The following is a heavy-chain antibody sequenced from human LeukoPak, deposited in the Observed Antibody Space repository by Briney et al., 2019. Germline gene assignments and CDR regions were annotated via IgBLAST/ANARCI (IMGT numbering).Heavy chain of an antibody. V-gene: IGHV3-30*02. J-gene: IGHJ4*02. D-gene: IGHD3-16*01. CDR1: GFTFSSYG. CDR2: IRYDGSNK. CDR3: AKDLFARFKSTFDY. Sequence: PGGSLRLSCAASGFTFSSYGMHWVRQAPGKGLEWVAFIRYDGSNKYYADSVKGRFTISRDNSKNTLYLQMNSLRAEDTAVYYCAKDLFARFKSTFDYWGQGTLVTVSS.